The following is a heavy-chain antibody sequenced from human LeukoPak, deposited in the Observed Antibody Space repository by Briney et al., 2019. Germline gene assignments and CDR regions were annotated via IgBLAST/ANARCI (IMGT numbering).Heavy chain of an antibody. CDR2: IFSGGNT. CDR3: AREPYGSGTHYFDY. V-gene: IGHV3-66*01. J-gene: IGHJ4*02. Sequence: GGSLRLSCAASGSTVSSNYMSWVRQAPGKGLEWVSVIFSGGNTYYADSVKGRFTISRDNSKNTLYLQMNSLRAEDTAVYYCAREPYGSGTHYFDYWGQGTLVTVSS. CDR1: GSTVSSNY. D-gene: IGHD3-10*01.